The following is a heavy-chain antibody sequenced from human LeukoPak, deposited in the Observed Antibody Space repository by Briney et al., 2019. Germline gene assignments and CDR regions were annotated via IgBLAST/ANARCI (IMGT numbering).Heavy chain of an antibody. D-gene: IGHD3-3*02. CDR3: ARVEGPSIFGVVDY. CDR2: INPNSGGT. Sequence: ASVKVSCKASGYTFTCYYMHWVRQAPGQGLEWMGWINPNSGGTNYAQKFQGRVTITADESTSTAYMELSSLRSEDTAVYYCARVEGPSIFGVVDYWGQGTLVTVSS. J-gene: IGHJ4*02. V-gene: IGHV1-2*02. CDR1: GYTFTCYY.